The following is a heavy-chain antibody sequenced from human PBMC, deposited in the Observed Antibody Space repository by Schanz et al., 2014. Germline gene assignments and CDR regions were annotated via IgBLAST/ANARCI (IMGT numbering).Heavy chain of an antibody. V-gene: IGHV1-18*01. D-gene: IGHD1-20*01. CDR3: ARDSDPYNWNPHNWFDP. Sequence: QVQLVQSRPEVKKPGASVKVSCKASGYTFTSYGISWVRQAPGQGLEWMGWISGYKGNTKYAQKVQGRVTMTTDTSTSTAYMELRSLTADDTAVYYCARDSDPYNWNPHNWFDPWGQGTLVTVSS. CDR1: GYTFTSYG. CDR2: ISGYKGNT. J-gene: IGHJ5*02.